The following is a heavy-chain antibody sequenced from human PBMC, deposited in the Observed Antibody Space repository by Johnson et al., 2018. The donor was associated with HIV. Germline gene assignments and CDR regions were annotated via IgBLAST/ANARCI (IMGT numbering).Heavy chain of an antibody. CDR2: IRYDGSHK. J-gene: IGHJ3*02. V-gene: IGHV3-30*02. Sequence: QVQLLESGGGVVQPGRSLRLSCAASGFTFSSYGMHWVRQAPGKGLEWVAFIRYDGSHKYYADSVKGRFTISRDNSKNTLYLQMNSLSVEDTAVFFCAKDLIKTWGLFYDAVDIWGQGTMVTVSS. D-gene: IGHD2/OR15-2a*01. CDR1: GFTFSSYG. CDR3: AKDLIKTWGLFYDAVDI.